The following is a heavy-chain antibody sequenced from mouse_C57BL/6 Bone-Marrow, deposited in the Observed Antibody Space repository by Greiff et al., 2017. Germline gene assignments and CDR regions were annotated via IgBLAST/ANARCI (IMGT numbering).Heavy chain of an antibody. Sequence: VQLQQSGAELARPGASVKLSCKASGYTFTSYGISWVKQRTGQGLEWIGEIYPRSGNTYYNEKFKGKATLTAEKSSSTAYMELRSLTSEDSAVYFCARLKGTTAPYWYFDVWGTGTTVTVSS. V-gene: IGHV1-81*01. D-gene: IGHD1-2*01. J-gene: IGHJ1*03. CDR3: ARLKGTTAPYWYFDV. CDR2: IYPRSGNT. CDR1: GYTFTSYG.